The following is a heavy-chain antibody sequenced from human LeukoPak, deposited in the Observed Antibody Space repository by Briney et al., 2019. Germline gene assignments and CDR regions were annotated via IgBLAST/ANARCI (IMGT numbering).Heavy chain of an antibody. Sequence: PGGSLRLSCVASGFSFRSYWMNWVRQAPGKGLEWVASIKQDGSEKYYVDSVKGRFTISKDNAKNSLYLQMNSLRAEDTAVYYCARPSYYDYVWGSTYWGQGTLVTVSS. D-gene: IGHD3-16*01. CDR3: ARPSYYDYVWGSTY. J-gene: IGHJ4*02. CDR2: IKQDGSEK. CDR1: GFSFRSYW. V-gene: IGHV3-7*01.